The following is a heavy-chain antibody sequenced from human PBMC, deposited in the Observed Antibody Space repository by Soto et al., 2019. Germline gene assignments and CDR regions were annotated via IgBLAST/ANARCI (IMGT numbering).Heavy chain of an antibody. Sequence: GGSLRLSCAASGFTFSSYAMSWVRQAPGKGLEWVSAITDSASSTYSADSVKGRFTISRDNSKSTLYLQMNSLRAEDTAIYYCACDYIARGALDIWGQGTVVTVSS. CDR1: GFTFSSYA. V-gene: IGHV3-23*01. J-gene: IGHJ3*02. D-gene: IGHD4-4*01. CDR2: ITDSASST. CDR3: ACDYIARGALDI.